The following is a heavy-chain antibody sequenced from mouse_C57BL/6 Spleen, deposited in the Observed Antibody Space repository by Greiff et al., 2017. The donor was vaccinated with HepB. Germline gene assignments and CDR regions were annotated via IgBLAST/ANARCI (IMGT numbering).Heavy chain of an antibody. V-gene: IGHV1-15*01. Sequence: QVQLKESGAELVRPGASVTLSCKASGYTFTDYEMHWVKQTPVHGLEWIGAIDPETGGTAYNQKFKGKAILTADKSSSTAYMELRSLTSEDSAVYYCTSSGPYYAMDYWGQGTSVTVSS. CDR1: GYTFTDYE. J-gene: IGHJ4*01. CDR3: TSSGPYYAMDY. CDR2: IDPETGGT. D-gene: IGHD3-1*01.